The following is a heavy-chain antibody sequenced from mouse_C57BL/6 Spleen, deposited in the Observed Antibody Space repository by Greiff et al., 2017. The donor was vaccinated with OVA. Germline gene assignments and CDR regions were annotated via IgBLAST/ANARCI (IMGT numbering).Heavy chain of an antibody. D-gene: IGHD2-1*01. CDR1: GYTFTDYY. J-gene: IGHJ2*01. CDR3: ARKANYFYFDY. V-gene: IGHV1-26*01. CDR2: INPNNGGT. Sequence: VQLQQSGPELVKPGASVKISCKASGYTFTDYYMNWVKQSHGKSLEWIGDINPNNGGTSYNQKFKGKATLTVDKSSSTAYMELRSLTSEDSAVYYCARKANYFYFDYWGQGTTLTVSS.